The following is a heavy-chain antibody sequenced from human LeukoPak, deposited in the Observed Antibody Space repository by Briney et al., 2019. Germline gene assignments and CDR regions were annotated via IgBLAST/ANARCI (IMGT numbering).Heavy chain of an antibody. V-gene: IGHV4-38-2*02. CDR1: GYSISSGYY. Sequence: SETLSLTCAVSGYSISSGYYWGWIRQPPGRGLEWIGSIYHTGTTHYNPSLKSRVTISEDTSRNQFSLKLSSVTAADTAVYYCARDRGSSGWFGFDYWGQGTLVTVSS. CDR3: ARDRGSSGWFGFDY. D-gene: IGHD6-19*01. CDR2: IYHTGTT. J-gene: IGHJ4*02.